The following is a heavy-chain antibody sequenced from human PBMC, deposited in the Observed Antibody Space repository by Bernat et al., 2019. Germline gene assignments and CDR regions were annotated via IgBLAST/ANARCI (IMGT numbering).Heavy chain of an antibody. V-gene: IGHV3-7*03. CDR3: AKDAGPYYDSATGAFDI. D-gene: IGHD3-3*01. CDR2: IKQDGSEK. Sequence: EEQLVESGGGLVQPGGSLRLSCIASGFTFSSYWMSWVRRAPGKGLEWVANIKQDGSEKDYVDSVKGRFTISRDKAKKSLYLQMNSLRAEDTAVYYCAKDAGPYYDSATGAFDIWGQGTMVTVSS. J-gene: IGHJ3*02. CDR1: GFTFSSYW.